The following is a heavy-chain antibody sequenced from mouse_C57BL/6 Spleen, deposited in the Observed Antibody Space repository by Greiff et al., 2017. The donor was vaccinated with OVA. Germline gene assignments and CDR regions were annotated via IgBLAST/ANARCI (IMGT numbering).Heavy chain of an antibody. CDR3: ARDYGSSYVRYYDF. J-gene: IGHJ2*01. CDR2: IYPGSGST. Sequence: VQLQQPGAELVKPGASVKMSCKASGYTFTSYWMTWVKQRPGQGLEWIGDIYPGSGSTNYNEKFKSKATLTVDKSSSTAYMQLSSLTSEDSAVYYCARDYGSSYVRYYDFWGKGTTLTVSS. V-gene: IGHV1-55*01. D-gene: IGHD1-1*01. CDR1: GYTFTSYW.